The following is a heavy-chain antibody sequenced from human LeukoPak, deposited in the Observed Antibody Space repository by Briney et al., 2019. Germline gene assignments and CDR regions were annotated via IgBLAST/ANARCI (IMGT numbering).Heavy chain of an antibody. J-gene: IGHJ4*02. V-gene: IGHV3-15*01. CDR1: GFTFQNAW. D-gene: IGHD5-18*01. Sequence: WGSLKPSLSAPGFTFQNAWLELVRQAPGEGLGLVVRFIRKSEGLMTDFAEPVNGRFTRPLDDSENTENQQMKSRKNEDISLYYCATNSYGSYWGQGTLVTVSS. CDR2: FIRKSEGLMT. CDR3: ATNSYGSY.